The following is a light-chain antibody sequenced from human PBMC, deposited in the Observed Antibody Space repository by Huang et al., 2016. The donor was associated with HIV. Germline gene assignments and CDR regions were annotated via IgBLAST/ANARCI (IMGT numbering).Light chain of an antibody. V-gene: IGKV2-29*02. Sequence: DIVMTQTPLSLSVIPGQPASITCKSSQSLLHTDGNTSLYWYRQKPGQSPHLLIYECSRRRAGVPDRFIGSGSGTDVTLKISRVEAEDVGVYYCMQGIHLPFTFGPGTKVDIK. CDR3: MQGIHLPFT. CDR1: QSLLHTDGNTS. CDR2: ECS. J-gene: IGKJ3*01.